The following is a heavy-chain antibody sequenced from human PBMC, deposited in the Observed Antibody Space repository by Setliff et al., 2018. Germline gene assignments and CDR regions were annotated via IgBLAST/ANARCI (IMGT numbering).Heavy chain of an antibody. D-gene: IGHD3-16*01. CDR2: MQTDGITK. CDR3: ARGRDYGFDI. CDR1: GITLSYSA. V-gene: IGHV3-30*02. Sequence: PGGSLRLSCEVSGITLSYSAMGWIRQTPGKGLEWVAFMQTDGITKNYADSVKGRFTMSRDISKNMVSLQMNSLRLEDTAIYYCARGRDYGFDIWGQGTMVTVSS. J-gene: IGHJ3*02.